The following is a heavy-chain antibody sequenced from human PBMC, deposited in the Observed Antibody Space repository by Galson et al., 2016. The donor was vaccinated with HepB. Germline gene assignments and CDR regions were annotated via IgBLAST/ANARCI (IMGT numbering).Heavy chain of an antibody. D-gene: IGHD3-16*01. CDR1: GFTLSTYW. CDR3: ARDLGLGDDY. Sequence: LRLSCAASGFTLSTYWMHWIRQAPGKGLVGVSGINSDGRTRNYADSVRGRFTISRDNARNTLYLEMNSLRVEDTAVYYCARDLGLGDDYWGQGTLVTVSS. V-gene: IGHV3-74*01. J-gene: IGHJ4*02. CDR2: INSDGRTR.